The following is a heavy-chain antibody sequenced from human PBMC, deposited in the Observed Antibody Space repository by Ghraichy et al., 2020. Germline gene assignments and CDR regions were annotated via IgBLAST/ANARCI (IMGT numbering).Heavy chain of an antibody. CDR3: ARVIRSSWQAFDI. V-gene: IGHV4-59*01. CDR1: GCSISSYY. D-gene: IGHD6-13*01. Sequence: GSLRLSCTVSGCSISSYYWSWIRQPPGKGLEWIGYIYYSGNTNYNPSLKSRVTISVETSKNQFSLKLISLTAADTAVYYCARVIRSSWQAFDIWGQGTMVTVSS. CDR2: IYYSGNT. J-gene: IGHJ3*02.